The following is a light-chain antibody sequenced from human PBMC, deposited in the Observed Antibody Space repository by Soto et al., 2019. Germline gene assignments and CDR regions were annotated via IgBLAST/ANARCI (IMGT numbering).Light chain of an antibody. CDR1: QVISTS. V-gene: IGKV1-9*01. CDR2: AAS. J-gene: IGKJ5*01. CDR3: QQLYIFPLT. Sequence: IHLTQSPSFLSPSIGESVTITCRASQVISTSLAWYQVKPGKAPNLLMYAASTLQSGVPSRFSGGESGTEYTLTISSLQPEDSATYYCQQLYIFPLTFGQGTRLEIK.